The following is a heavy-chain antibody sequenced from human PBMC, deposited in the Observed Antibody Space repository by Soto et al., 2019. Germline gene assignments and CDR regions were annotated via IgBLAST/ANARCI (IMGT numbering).Heavy chain of an antibody. CDR1: GFTFSNHG. D-gene: IGHD6-13*01. J-gene: IGHJ4*02. CDR2: LWYDGSNK. V-gene: IGHV3-33*01. CDR3: GSDTYGNAAATLDY. Sequence: QVQLVESGGGVVQPGRSLRLSCAASGFTFSNHGMHWVRQAPGKGLEWVGVLWYDGSNKYYVDSVKGRFNISRDNSKNMLYRQMDSLRDEATAMYYCGSDTYGNAAATLDYCGQGTLVTVSS.